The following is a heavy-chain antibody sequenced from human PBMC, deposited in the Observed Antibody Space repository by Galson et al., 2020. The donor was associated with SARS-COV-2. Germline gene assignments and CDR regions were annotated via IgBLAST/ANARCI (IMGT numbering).Heavy chain of an antibody. Sequence: ASVKVSCKASGYTFTSYAMHWVRQAPGQRLEWMGWINAGNGNTKYSQKFQGRVTITRDTSASTAYMELSSLRSEDTAVYYCARGDTVVTPGAARHWGQGTLVTVSS. CDR1: GYTFTSYA. D-gene: IGHD2-21*02. CDR2: INAGNGNT. CDR3: ARGDTVVTPGAARH. V-gene: IGHV1-3*01. J-gene: IGHJ1*01.